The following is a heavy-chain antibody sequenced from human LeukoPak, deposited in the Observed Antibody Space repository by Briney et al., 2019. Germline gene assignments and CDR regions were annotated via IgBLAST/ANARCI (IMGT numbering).Heavy chain of an antibody. V-gene: IGHV3-30*04. CDR3: ARDAVYGGYVGY. J-gene: IGHJ4*02. Sequence: GRSLRLSCAASGFTFSSYAMHWVRQAPGKGLEWVAVISYDGSNKYYADSVKGRFTISRDNSKNTLYLQMNSLRAEDTAVYYCARDAVYGGYVGYWGQGTLVTVSS. D-gene: IGHD4/OR15-4a*01. CDR2: ISYDGSNK. CDR1: GFTFSSYA.